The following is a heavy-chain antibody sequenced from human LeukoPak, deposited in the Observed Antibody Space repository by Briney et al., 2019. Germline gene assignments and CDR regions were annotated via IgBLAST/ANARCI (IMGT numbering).Heavy chain of an antibody. J-gene: IGHJ4*02. D-gene: IGHD3-22*01. CDR1: GFTFGTYW. CDR3: VREGESSGYYADY. V-gene: IGHV3-7*04. Sequence: GGSLRLSCAASGFTFGTYWMSWVRQTPGKGLEWVANITPDGSEIYYVDSVKGRFTISRDNGKNSLYLQMTSLRAEDTAVYYCVREGESSGYYADYWGQGTLVTVSS. CDR2: ITPDGSEI.